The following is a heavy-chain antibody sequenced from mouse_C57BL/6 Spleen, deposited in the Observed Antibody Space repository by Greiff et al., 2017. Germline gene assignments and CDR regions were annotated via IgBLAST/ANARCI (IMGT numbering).Heavy chain of an antibody. Sequence: EVQLQQSGPELVKPGASVTMSCKASGYTFTDYNMHWVKQSHGKSLEWIGYINPNNGGTSYNQKFKGKATLTVNKSSSTAYMELRSLTSEDSAVYYCARGWDYDGRSMDYWGQGTSVTVSS. D-gene: IGHD2-4*01. CDR3: ARGWDYDGRSMDY. CDR2: INPNNGGT. V-gene: IGHV1-22*01. CDR1: GYTFTDYN. J-gene: IGHJ4*01.